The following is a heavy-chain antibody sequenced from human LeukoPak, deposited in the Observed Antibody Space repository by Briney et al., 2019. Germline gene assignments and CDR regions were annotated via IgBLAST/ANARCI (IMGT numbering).Heavy chain of an antibody. V-gene: IGHV3-23*01. CDR3: ANARKETYYDFWSGYWPGDY. CDR2: ISGSGGST. D-gene: IGHD3-3*01. CDR1: GFTFSSYA. Sequence: PGGSLRLSCAASGFTFSSYAMSWVRQAPGKGLEWVSAISGSGGSTYYADSVKGRFTISRDNSKNTLYLQMNSLRAEDTAVYYCANARKETYYDFWSGYWPGDYWGQGTLVTVSS. J-gene: IGHJ4*02.